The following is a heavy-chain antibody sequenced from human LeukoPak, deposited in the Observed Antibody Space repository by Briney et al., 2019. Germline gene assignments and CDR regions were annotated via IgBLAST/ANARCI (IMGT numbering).Heavy chain of an antibody. D-gene: IGHD2-21*02. V-gene: IGHV3-13*01. J-gene: IGHJ3*02. CDR3: ARSTGCGGDCYIRDAFDI. CDR1: GFTFSSYD. Sequence: PGGSLRLSCAASGFTFSSYDMHWVRQATGKGLEWVSAIGTAGDTYYPGSVKGRFTISRENAKNSLYLQMNSLRAGDTAVYYCARSTGCGGDCYIRDAFDIWGQGTMVTVSS. CDR2: IGTAGDT.